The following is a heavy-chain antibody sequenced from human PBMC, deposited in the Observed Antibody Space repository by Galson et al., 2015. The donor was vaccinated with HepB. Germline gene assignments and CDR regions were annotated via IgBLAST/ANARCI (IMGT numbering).Heavy chain of an antibody. V-gene: IGHV4-4*07. D-gene: IGHD4-23*01. CDR2: IFSNGRT. CDR1: GGSITRFH. Sequence: TLSLTCSVSGGSITRFHWTWIRQPAGKGLEWIGRIFSNGRTTYNPSLKSRVIMSVDTFRNQFSLKLSSMTAADTAVYFCARNNGGDSWNDAFDIWGQGTIVTVFS. J-gene: IGHJ3*02. CDR3: ARNNGGDSWNDAFDI.